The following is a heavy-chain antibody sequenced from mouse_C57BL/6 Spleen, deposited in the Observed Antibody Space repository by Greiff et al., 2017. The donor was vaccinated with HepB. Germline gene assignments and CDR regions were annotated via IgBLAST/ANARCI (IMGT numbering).Heavy chain of an antibody. CDR1: GYTFTSYW. J-gene: IGHJ4*01. CDR3: TRLFITTVVAPMDY. V-gene: IGHV1-5*01. D-gene: IGHD1-1*01. CDR2: IYPGNSDT. Sequence: EVQLVESGTVLARPGASVKMSCKTSGYTFTSYWMHWVKQRPGQGLEWIGAIYPGNSDTSYNQKFKGKAKLTAVTSASTAYMELSSLTNEDSAVYYCTRLFITTVVAPMDYWGQGTSVTVSS.